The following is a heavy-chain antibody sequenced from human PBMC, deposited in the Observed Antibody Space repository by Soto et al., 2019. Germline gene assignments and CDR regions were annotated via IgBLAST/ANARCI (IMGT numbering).Heavy chain of an antibody. V-gene: IGHV4-61*08. J-gene: IGHJ5*02. Sequence: SETLSLTCTVSGGSISSGGYYWSWIRQPPGKGLEWIGYIYYSGSTNYNPSLKSRVTISVDTSKNQFSLKLNSVTAADTAVYYCARSYYDRSGYAVDPWGQGTLVTVSS. D-gene: IGHD3-22*01. CDR3: ARSYYDRSGYAVDP. CDR2: IYYSGST. CDR1: GGSISSGGYY.